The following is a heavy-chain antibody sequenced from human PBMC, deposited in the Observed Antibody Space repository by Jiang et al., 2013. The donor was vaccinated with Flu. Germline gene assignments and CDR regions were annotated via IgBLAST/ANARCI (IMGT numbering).Heavy chain of an antibody. CDR3: ARDRVAVAGTFDY. CDR1: TFSSYA. CDR2: IIPILGIA. Sequence: TFSSYAISWVRQAPGQGLEWMGRIIPILGIANYAQKFQGRVTITADKSTSTAYMELSSLRSEDTAVYYCARDRVAVAGTFDYWGQGTLVTVSS. V-gene: IGHV1-69*04. J-gene: IGHJ4*02. D-gene: IGHD6-19*01.